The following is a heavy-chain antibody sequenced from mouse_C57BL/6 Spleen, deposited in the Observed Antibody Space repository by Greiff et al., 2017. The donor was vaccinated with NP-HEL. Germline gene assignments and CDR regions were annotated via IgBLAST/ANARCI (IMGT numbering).Heavy chain of an antibody. D-gene: IGHD1-1*01. J-gene: IGHJ2*01. Sequence: QVQLQQSGAELVKPGASVKMSCKASGYTFTSYWITWVKQRPGQGLEWIGDIYPGSGSTNYNEKFKSKATLTVDTSSSTAYMQLSSLTSEDSAVYYCARFITTVVATRGVYYFDYWGQGTTLTVSS. CDR3: ARFITTVVATRGVYYFDY. CDR2: IYPGSGST. V-gene: IGHV1-55*01. CDR1: GYTFTSYW.